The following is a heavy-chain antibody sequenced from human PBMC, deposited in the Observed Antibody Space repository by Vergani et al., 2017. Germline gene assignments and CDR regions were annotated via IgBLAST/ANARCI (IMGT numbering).Heavy chain of an antibody. J-gene: IGHJ4*02. Sequence: QVQLVQSGAEVKKPGASVKVSCKASGYTFTGYYMHWVRQAPGQGLEWMGWINPNSGGANFAQKFQGRVTMTRDTSMSTAYMELSRLRSDDTAVYYCARGEDMLTFGGAYDYWSQGTLVTVSS. D-gene: IGHD3-16*01. CDR2: INPNSGGA. V-gene: IGHV1-2*02. CDR3: ARGEDMLTFGGAYDY. CDR1: GYTFTGYY.